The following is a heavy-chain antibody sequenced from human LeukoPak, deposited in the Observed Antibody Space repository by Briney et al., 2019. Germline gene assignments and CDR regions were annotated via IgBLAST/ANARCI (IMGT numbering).Heavy chain of an antibody. J-gene: IGHJ4*02. Sequence: GGSLRLSCAASGFTVSSNYMSWVRQAPWKGLEWVSVIYSGGSTYYADSVKGRFTISRDNSKNTLYLQMNSLRAEDTAVYYCARAPRYSSGWYFDYWGQGTLVTVSS. CDR1: GFTVSSNY. CDR2: IYSGGST. CDR3: ARAPRYSSGWYFDY. V-gene: IGHV3-53*01. D-gene: IGHD6-19*01.